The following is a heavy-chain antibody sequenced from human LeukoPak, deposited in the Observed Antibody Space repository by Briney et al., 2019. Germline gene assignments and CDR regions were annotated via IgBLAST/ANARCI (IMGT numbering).Heavy chain of an antibody. CDR1: GGSISSSSYY. CDR3: ARPTSGSDRDRWFDI. J-gene: IGHJ3*02. Sequence: PSETLSLTCTVSGGSISSSSYYWGWIRQPPGKGLEWIGSIYYSGSTYYNPSLKSRVTISVDTSKNQFSLKLSSVTAADTAVYYCARPTSGSDRDRWFDIWGQGTMVTVSS. D-gene: IGHD5-12*01. CDR2: IYYSGST. V-gene: IGHV4-39*01.